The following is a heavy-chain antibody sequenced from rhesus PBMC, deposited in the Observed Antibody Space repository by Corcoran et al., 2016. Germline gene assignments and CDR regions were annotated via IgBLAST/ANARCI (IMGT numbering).Heavy chain of an antibody. CDR3: ARALGGWSLDY. CDR2: IRNKAKGGTA. V-gene: IGHV3-116*02. CDR1: GFTFRDYY. Sequence: EVRLVESGGGLVQPGGSLRLSCAASGFTFRDYYMSWVRQAPGKGPAWVGFIRNKAKGGTAEYDASLKGRFTISRDDAKSMASLQMNSLKTEDTAVYYCARALGGWSLDYWGQGVLVTVSS. D-gene: IGHD6S26*01. J-gene: IGHJ4*01.